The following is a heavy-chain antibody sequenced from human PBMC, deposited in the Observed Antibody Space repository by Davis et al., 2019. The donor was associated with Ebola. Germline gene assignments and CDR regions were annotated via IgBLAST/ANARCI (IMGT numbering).Heavy chain of an antibody. CDR1: GFTVSSNY. D-gene: IGHD3-3*01. J-gene: IGHJ4*02. Sequence: GESLKISCAASGFTVSSNYMSWVRQAPGKGLEWASVIYSGGSTYYADSVKGRFTISRDNDKNSLYLQMNSLRAEDTALYYCAKDIGNYDFWSGYWDYWGQGTLVTVSS. V-gene: IGHV3-53*05. CDR3: AKDIGNYDFWSGYWDY. CDR2: IYSGGST.